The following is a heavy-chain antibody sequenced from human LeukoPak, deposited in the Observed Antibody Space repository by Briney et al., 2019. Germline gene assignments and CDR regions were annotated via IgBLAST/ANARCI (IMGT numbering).Heavy chain of an antibody. CDR1: GYTFTSYY. J-gene: IGHJ5*02. Sequence: GASVKVSXKASGYTFTSYYMHWVRQAPGQGLEWMGIINPSGGSTSYAQKFQGRVTMTRDTSTSTVYMELSSLRSEDTAVYYCASSWNLDANWFDPWGQGTLVTVSS. CDR2: INPSGGST. CDR3: ASSWNLDANWFDP. V-gene: IGHV1-46*01. D-gene: IGHD1-7*01.